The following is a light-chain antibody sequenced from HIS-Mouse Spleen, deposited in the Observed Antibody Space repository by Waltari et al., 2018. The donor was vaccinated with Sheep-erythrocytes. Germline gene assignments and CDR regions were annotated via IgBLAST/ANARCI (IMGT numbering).Light chain of an antibody. CDR1: SSTTRGGYD. CDR2: GNS. V-gene: IGLV1-40*01. Sequence: QSVLTQPPSVSGAPGQRVTIPCTGSSSTTRGGYDVPRYQQLPGTAPKLLLDGNSNRPSGVPDRFSGSKSGTSASLAITGLQAEDEADYYCQSYDSSLSGWVFGGGTKLTVL. CDR3: QSYDSSLSGWV. J-gene: IGLJ3*02.